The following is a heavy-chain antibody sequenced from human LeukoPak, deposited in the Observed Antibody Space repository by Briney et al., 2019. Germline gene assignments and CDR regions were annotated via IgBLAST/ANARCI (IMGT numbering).Heavy chain of an antibody. V-gene: IGHV4-59*01. CDR1: GGSISSYC. J-gene: IGHJ6*03. Sequence: SETLSLTCTVSGGSISSYCWSWVRQHAGKGLEGIGYVYYSGSTNYNPSLKSRVTISVDASKNQFSLKLSSVTAADTAVYYCARVGVAGEFFDYYYMDVWGKGTTVTISS. CDR3: ARVGVAGEFFDYYYMDV. CDR2: VYYSGST. D-gene: IGHD3-10*01.